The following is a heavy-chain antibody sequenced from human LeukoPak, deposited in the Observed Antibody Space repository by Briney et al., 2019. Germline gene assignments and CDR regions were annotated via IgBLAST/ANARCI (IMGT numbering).Heavy chain of an antibody. J-gene: IGHJ6*02. CDR1: GFTFSSYG. Sequence: PGRSLRLSCAASGFTFSSYGMHWVRQAPGKGLEWVAVIWYDGSNKYYADSVKGRFTISRDNSKNTLYLQMNSLRAEDTAVYYCARDRPGGIVVVPAAILDVWGQGTTVTVSS. CDR3: ARDRPGGIVVVPAAILDV. CDR2: IWYDGSNK. V-gene: IGHV3-30*19. D-gene: IGHD2-2*02.